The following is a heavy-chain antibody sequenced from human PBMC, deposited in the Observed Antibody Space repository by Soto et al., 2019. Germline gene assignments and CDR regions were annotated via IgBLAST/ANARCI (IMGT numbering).Heavy chain of an antibody. CDR1: GYTCTSYA. Sequence: ASVRLSDRASGYTCTSYAMHWVRQAPGQRLEWMGWINAGNGNTKYSQKFQGRVTITRDTSASTAYMELSSLRSEDTAVYYCASKRTRALDAFDIWGQGTMVTV. V-gene: IGHV1-3*01. CDR2: INAGNGNT. CDR3: ASKRTRALDAFDI. J-gene: IGHJ3*02.